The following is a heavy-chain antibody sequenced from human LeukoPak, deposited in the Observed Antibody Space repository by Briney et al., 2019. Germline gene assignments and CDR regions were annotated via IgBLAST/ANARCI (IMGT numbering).Heavy chain of an antibody. J-gene: IGHJ6*03. V-gene: IGHV3-7*01. CDR3: AREAGYCSSTSCYSPRYYYMDV. Sequence: PGGSLRLSCAASGFTFSSYWVSWVRQAPGKGLEWVANIKQDGSEKYYVDSVKGRFTISRDNAKNSLYLQMNSLRAEDTAVYYCAREAGYCSSTSCYSPRYYYMDVWGKGTTVTVSS. CDR2: IKQDGSEK. D-gene: IGHD2-2*01. CDR1: GFTFSSYW.